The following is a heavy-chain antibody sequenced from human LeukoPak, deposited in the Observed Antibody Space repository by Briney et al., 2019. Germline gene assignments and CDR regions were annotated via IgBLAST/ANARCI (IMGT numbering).Heavy chain of an antibody. J-gene: IGHJ4*02. D-gene: IGHD1-14*01. V-gene: IGHV4-39*01. CDR3: ARTWKPVPFDY. CDR2: IYYSGST. CDR1: GGSISSSSHY. Sequence: SETLSLTCTVSGGSISSSSHYWGWIRHPPGKGLAWIGSIYYSGSTNSNPSLTSRVTISVAASKTQFSLKLSSVTAADTDVYYCARTWKPVPFDYWGQGTLVTVSS.